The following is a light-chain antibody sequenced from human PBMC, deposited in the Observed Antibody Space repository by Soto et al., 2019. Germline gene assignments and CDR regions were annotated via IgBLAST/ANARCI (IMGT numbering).Light chain of an antibody. Sequence: DTVLTQTPLSSPVTLGQPASISCRSSQSLVYSDGNTYLSWLQQRPGQPPRLLIYQVSNRFPGVPDRFSGSGAGTDFTLKISRVEAEDVAVYYGVQFSHFPRTFGQGTNVEIK. CDR1: QSLVYSDGNTY. J-gene: IGKJ1*01. CDR3: VQFSHFPRT. CDR2: QVS. V-gene: IGKV2-24*01.